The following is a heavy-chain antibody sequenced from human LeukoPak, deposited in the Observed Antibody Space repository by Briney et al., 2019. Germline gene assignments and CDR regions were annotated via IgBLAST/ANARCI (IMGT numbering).Heavy chain of an antibody. CDR3: ARVVGYCSGGSCYSIHFDL. D-gene: IGHD2-15*01. CDR1: GFTVSSNY. V-gene: IGHV3-53*04. Sequence: GGSLRLSCAASGFTVSSNYMSWVRQAPGQGLEWVSVIYSGGSTYYADSVKGRFTISRHNSKNTLYLQMNSLRAEDTAVYYCARVVGYCSGGSCYSIHFDLWRRGTLVTVSS. J-gene: IGHJ2*01. CDR2: IYSGGST.